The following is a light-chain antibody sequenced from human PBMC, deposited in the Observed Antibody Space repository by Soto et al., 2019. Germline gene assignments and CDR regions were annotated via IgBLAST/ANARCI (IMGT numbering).Light chain of an antibody. CDR3: QHYDSYSWT. CDR1: QSVSNW. J-gene: IGKJ1*01. CDR2: DVS. V-gene: IGKV1-5*01. Sequence: QMTQSPSTLSASVGVRVTITCRASQSVSNWLAWYQQKPGTAPNLLIYDVSSLESGVSSRFSGSGSGTEFNLTISSLQRNDFATYYCQHYDSYSWTFGQGTKVDIK.